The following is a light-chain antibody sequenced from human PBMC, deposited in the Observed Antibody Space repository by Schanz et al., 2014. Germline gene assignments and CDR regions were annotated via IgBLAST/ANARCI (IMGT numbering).Light chain of an antibody. J-gene: IGLJ2*01. CDR2: DVT. V-gene: IGLV2-8*01. CDR3: SSYRRTDTTYVV. CDR1: SSDVGAYRY. Sequence: QSALTQPPSASGSPGQSVTISCTGTSSDVGAYRYVSWYQQHPGKAPKLIISDVTRRPSGISNRFSGSKSGNTASLTISGLQAEDEADYYCSSYRRTDTTYVVFGGGTKLTVL.